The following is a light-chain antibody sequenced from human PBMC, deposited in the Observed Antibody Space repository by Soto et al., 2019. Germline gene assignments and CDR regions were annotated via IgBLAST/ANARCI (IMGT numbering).Light chain of an antibody. CDR1: SANIGNNY. CDR2: SNN. CDR3: AAWDDSLNVLV. J-gene: IGLJ2*01. Sequence: QSVLTQPPSASGTPGLRVTISCSGRSANIGNNYVCWYQHLPGTAPKLLIYSNNQRPSGVPDRFSGSKSGTSASLAISGLQSDDETQYYCAAWDDSLNVLVFGGGTNFTVL. V-gene: IGLV1-44*01.